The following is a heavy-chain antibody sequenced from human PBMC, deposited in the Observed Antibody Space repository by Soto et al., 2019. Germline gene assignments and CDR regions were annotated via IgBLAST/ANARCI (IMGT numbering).Heavy chain of an antibody. CDR1: GFTFSRFG. V-gene: IGHV3-30*18. CDR3: ANSESVYYYGGSSTRFDY. Sequence: QVQLVESGGGVVQPGKSLRLSCATSGFTFSRFGMHWVRQAPGKGLEWVALISYDGKNIYYADSVKGRFTISRDNSKNTMYLQMNSLRVEYTAVYFCANSESVYYYGGSSTRFDYWGQGTLVTVSS. CDR2: ISYDGKNI. D-gene: IGHD3-10*01. J-gene: IGHJ4*02.